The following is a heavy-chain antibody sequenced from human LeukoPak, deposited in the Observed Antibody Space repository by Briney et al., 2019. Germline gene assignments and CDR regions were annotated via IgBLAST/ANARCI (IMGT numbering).Heavy chain of an antibody. CDR3: ARGLPPVMKYYFDY. J-gene: IGHJ4*02. V-gene: IGHV3-33*01. Sequence: PGGSLRLSCAVSGFTFSSYGMHWVRQAPGKGLEWVAVIWYDGSNKYYADSVKGRFTISRDNSKNTLYLQMNSLRAEDTAVYYCARGLPPVMKYYFDYWGQGTLVTVSS. CDR2: IWYDGSNK. D-gene: IGHD4-11*01. CDR1: GFTFSSYG.